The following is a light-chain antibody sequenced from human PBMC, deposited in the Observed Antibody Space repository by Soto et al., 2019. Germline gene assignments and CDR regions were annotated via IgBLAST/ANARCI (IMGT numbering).Light chain of an antibody. J-gene: IGLJ1*01. Sequence: QSVLTQPPSVSAAPGQKVTISCSGSSSNIGNTYVSWYQQLPETAPKLLIYENSKRPSGIPDRFSGSKSGTSATLDITGLQTGDEADYYCGTWDSNLNADVFGTGTQLTVL. CDR1: SSNIGNTY. CDR2: ENS. V-gene: IGLV1-51*02. CDR3: GTWDSNLNADV.